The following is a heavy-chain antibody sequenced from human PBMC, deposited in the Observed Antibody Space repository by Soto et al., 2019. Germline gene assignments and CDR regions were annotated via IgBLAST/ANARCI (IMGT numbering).Heavy chain of an antibody. CDR3: ATDRASGVFAAPTNEIQTNFAY. CDR2: IIAIFGTT. CDR1: GGTFSSYA. J-gene: IGHJ4*02. D-gene: IGHD2-15*01. V-gene: IGHV1-69*01. Sequence: QVQLVQSGAQVKKPGSSVKVSCKASGGTFSSYAISWVRQAPGQGREWMAGIIAIFGTTNYAQKFHGRVTITADESTRTAYMDLSSLKSEDTAVYYCATDRASGVFAAPTNEIQTNFAYWGQGTLVTVSS.